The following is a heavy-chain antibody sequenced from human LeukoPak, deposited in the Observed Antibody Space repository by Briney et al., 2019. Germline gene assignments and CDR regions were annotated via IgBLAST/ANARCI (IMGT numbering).Heavy chain of an antibody. V-gene: IGHV4-39*07. CDR2: IYYSGST. CDR3: ASSSHVDTAMVE. D-gene: IGHD5-18*01. Sequence: SETLSLTCTVSGGSISSSSYYWGWIRQPPGKGLEWIGSIYYSGSTYYNPSLKSRVTISVDTSKNQFSLKLSSVTAADTAVYYCASSSHVDTAMVEWGQGTLVTVSS. CDR1: GGSISSSSYY. J-gene: IGHJ4*02.